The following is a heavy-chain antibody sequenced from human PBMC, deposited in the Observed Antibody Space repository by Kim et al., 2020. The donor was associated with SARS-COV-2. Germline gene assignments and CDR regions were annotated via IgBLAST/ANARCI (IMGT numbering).Heavy chain of an antibody. V-gene: IGHV4-59*01. J-gene: IGHJ2*01. Sequence: SETLSLTCTVSGGSISSYYWSWIRQPPGKGLEWIGYIYYSGSTNYNPSLKSRVTISVDTSKNQFSLKLSSVTAADTAVYYCARVGFSSTSCPGYFDPWGR. CDR3: ARVGFSSTSCPGYFDP. D-gene: IGHD2-2*01. CDR2: IYYSGST. CDR1: GGSISSYY.